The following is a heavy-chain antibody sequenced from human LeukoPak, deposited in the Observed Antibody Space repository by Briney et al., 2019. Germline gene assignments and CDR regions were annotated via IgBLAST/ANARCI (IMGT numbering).Heavy chain of an antibody. J-gene: IGHJ4*02. CDR3: ARALSTVTTYFDS. D-gene: IGHD4-17*01. V-gene: IGHV4-34*01. CDR2: INPTGST. CDR1: GGSLSGYY. Sequence: SETLSLTCAVDGGSLSGYYWSWIRQPPGKGLEWIGEINPTGSTNYNPSLKSRVTISADTSKSQFSLGLSSVTAADTAVFYCARALSTVTTYFDSWGQGTLVTVSS.